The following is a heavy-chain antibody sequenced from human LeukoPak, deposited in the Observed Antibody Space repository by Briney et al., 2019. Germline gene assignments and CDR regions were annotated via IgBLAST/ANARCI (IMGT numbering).Heavy chain of an antibody. Sequence: SETLSLTCTVSGGSISSGGYYWSWIRQHPGKGLEWIGYIYYSGSTYYNPSLKSRVTISVDTSKNQFSLKLGSVTAADTAVYYCARDDSITMVRGEIWGQGTLVTVSS. V-gene: IGHV4-31*03. D-gene: IGHD3-10*01. CDR2: IYYSGST. J-gene: IGHJ4*02. CDR1: GGSISSGGYY. CDR3: ARDDSITMVRGEI.